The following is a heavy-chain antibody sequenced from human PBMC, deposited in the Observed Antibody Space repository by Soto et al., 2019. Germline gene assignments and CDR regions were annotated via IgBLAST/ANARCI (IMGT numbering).Heavy chain of an antibody. V-gene: IGHV3-23*01. CDR3: AKDLGGSYWITDYYYGMVV. J-gene: IGHJ6*02. CDR2: ISGSGGST. CDR1: GFTFSSYA. D-gene: IGHD1-26*01. Sequence: EVQLLESGGGLGQPGGSLRLSCAVSGFTFSSYAMSWVRQAPGKGLEWVSAISGSGGSTYYADSVKGRFTISRDNSKNTLYLQMNSLRAEDAAVYYCAKDLGGSYWITDYYYGMVVWGQGTTVTVSS.